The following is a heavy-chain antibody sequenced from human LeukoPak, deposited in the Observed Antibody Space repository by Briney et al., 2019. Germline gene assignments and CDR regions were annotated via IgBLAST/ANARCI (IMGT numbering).Heavy chain of an antibody. CDR2: INHSGST. Sequence: PSETLSLTCAVYGGSFSGYYWSWIRQPPGKGLERIGEINHSGSTNYNPSLKSRVTISVDTSKNQFSLKLSSVTAADTAVYYCATHGIIDYWGQGTLVTVSS. V-gene: IGHV4-34*01. CDR3: ATHGIIDY. D-gene: IGHD3-16*01. CDR1: GGSFSGYY. J-gene: IGHJ4*02.